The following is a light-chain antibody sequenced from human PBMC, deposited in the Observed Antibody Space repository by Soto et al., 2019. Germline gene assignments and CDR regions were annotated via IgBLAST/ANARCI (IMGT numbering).Light chain of an antibody. J-gene: IGLJ1*01. V-gene: IGLV2-8*01. CDR1: SSDIGGYNY. Sequence: QSALTQPPSASGSPGQSVTISCTGTSSDIGGYNYVPWYQQHPGKAPKLMLYEVSKRPSGVPDRFSGSKSGNTASLTVSGLQAEDEADYYCSSYAGSNNVYVFGTGTKLTVL. CDR3: SSYAGSNNVYV. CDR2: EVS.